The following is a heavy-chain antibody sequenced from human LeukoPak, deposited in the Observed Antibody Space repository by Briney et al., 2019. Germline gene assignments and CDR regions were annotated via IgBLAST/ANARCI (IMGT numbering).Heavy chain of an antibody. CDR2: ISSSSSTI. D-gene: IGHD1-7*01. Sequence: GGSLRLSCAASGFTFSSYSMNWVRQAPGKGLEWVSYISSSSSTIYYADSVKGRFTISRDNAKNSLYLQMNSLRAEDTAVYYCARDAGAELELRPYYYYYMDVWGKGTTVTVSS. V-gene: IGHV3-48*04. CDR3: ARDAGAELELRPYYYYYMDV. J-gene: IGHJ6*03. CDR1: GFTFSSYS.